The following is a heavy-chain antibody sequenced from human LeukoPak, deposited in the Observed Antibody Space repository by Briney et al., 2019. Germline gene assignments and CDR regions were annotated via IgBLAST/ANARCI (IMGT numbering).Heavy chain of an antibody. D-gene: IGHD3-10*01. CDR2: INPGSGYT. Sequence: ASVRVSCKPSGDTFTTHSIHWGPDAPGQGLECRGWINPGSGYTKYSEKFQGRVTFTRDTDATTAYLEMNNVRAEDTAVYYCARDGRSIIWSGVPDNWFDPWGQGTLVTVSS. CDR1: GDTFTTHS. V-gene: IGHV1-3*01. CDR3: ARDGRSIIWSGVPDNWFDP. J-gene: IGHJ5*02.